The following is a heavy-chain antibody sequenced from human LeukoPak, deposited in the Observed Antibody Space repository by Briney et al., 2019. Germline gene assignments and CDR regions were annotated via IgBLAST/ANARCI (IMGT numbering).Heavy chain of an antibody. J-gene: IGHJ6*02. Sequence: SEPLSLPCTVSGGPISSGGYYWSWSRQHPGKGRGWIGDIYYSGSTYYNPSLKSRVTISVDTSKNQFSLKLSSVTAADTAVYYCARDSGELLWFGESPYGMDVWGQGTTVTVSS. D-gene: IGHD3-10*01. CDR1: GGPISSGGYY. CDR3: ARDSGELLWFGESPYGMDV. V-gene: IGHV4-31*03. CDR2: IYYSGST.